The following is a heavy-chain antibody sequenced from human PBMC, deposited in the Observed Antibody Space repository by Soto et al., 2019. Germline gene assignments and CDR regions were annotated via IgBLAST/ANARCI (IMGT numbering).Heavy chain of an antibody. CDR1: GFTFSSYG. J-gene: IGHJ3*02. Sequence: QVQLVESGGGVVQPGRSLRLSCADSGFTFSSYGMHWVRQAPGKGLEWVAVISYDGSNKYYADSVKGRFTISRDNSKNTLYLQMNSLRAEDTAVYYCAKDRSWYYYIADAFDIWGQGTMVTVSS. V-gene: IGHV3-30*18. CDR2: ISYDGSNK. CDR3: AKDRSWYYYIADAFDI. D-gene: IGHD6-13*01.